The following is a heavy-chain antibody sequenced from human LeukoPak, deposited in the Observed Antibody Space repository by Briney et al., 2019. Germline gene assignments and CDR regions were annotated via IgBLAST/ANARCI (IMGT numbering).Heavy chain of an antibody. CDR2: ISWNSGSM. CDR1: GFIFDDYA. D-gene: IGHD2-2*02. V-gene: IGHV3-9*01. CDR3: ARDHTYCSSSDCYIDY. Sequence: AGGSLRLSCAASGFIFDDYAVHWVRQAPGKGLEWVSGISWNSGSMEYADSVKGRFTISRDNAKNSLFLQLNSLRAEDTAVYYCARDHTYCSSSDCYIDYWGQGTLVTVSS. J-gene: IGHJ4*02.